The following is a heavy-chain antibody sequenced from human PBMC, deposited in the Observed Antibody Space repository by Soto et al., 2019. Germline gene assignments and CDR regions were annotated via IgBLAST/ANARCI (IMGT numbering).Heavy chain of an antibody. V-gene: IGHV1-18*01. CDR2: ISAYNVNT. D-gene: IGHD3-10*01. CDR1: GYTFTSYG. CDR3: ARDGAGSYYTSVWWFDP. J-gene: IGHJ5*02. Sequence: QVQLVQSGAEVKKPGASVKVSCKASGYTFTSYGIRWVRQDPGQGLERMGWISAYNVNTNYAQKLQGRVTMTTDTSTSTAYMELRSLRSDDTAVYYCARDGAGSYYTSVWWFDPWGQGTLVTVSS.